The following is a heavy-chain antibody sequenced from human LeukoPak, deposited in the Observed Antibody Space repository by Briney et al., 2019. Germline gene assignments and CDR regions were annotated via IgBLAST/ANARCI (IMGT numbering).Heavy chain of an antibody. CDR1: GFTVSSNY. D-gene: IGHD3-22*01. J-gene: IGHJ4*02. V-gene: IGHV3-66*02. CDR2: IYSGGST. Sequence: PGGSLRLSCAASGFTVSSNYMSWVCKAPGKGLEWVSVIYSGGSTYYADSVKGRFTISRDNSKNTLYLQMNSLRAEDTAVYYCARDYYDSSAHLSLWGQGTLVTVSS. CDR3: ARDYYDSSAHLSL.